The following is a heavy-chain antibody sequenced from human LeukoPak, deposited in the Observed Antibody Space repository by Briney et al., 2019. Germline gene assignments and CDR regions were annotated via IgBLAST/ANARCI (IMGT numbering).Heavy chain of an antibody. D-gene: IGHD3-10*01. CDR2: IKSESGGGTT. Sequence: GGSLRLSCAGSGFLFTNAWMSWVRQAPGKGLEWVGRIKSESGGGTTDYAAPVKVRFTISRDDSKHTVYLQMNSLKTEDTAVYFCTQTYKGETMADYWGQGTLVTVSS. CDR1: GFLFTNAW. V-gene: IGHV3-15*05. CDR3: TQTYKGETMADY. J-gene: IGHJ4*02.